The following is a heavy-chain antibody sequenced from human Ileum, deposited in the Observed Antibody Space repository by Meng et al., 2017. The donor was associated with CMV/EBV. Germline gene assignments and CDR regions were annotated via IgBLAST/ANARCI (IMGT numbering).Heavy chain of an antibody. V-gene: IGHV1-8*01. D-gene: IGHD2-2*01. J-gene: IGHJ6*02. CDR1: GYTFTSYD. CDR3: AREGGVVVPAASRYYYYGMDV. Sequence: ASVKVSCKASGYTFTSYDINRVRQATGQGLEWMGWMNPNSGNTGYAQKFQGRVTMTRNTSISTAYMELSSLRSEDTAVYYCAREGGVVVPAASRYYYYGMDVWGQGTTVTVSS. CDR2: MNPNSGNT.